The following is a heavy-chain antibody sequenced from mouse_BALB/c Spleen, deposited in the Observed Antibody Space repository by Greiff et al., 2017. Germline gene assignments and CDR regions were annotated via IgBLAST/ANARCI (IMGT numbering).Heavy chain of an antibody. CDR3: ARGGLLGGDY. Sequence: EVQLQESGPELMKPGASVKISCKASGYSFTSYYMHWVKQSHGKSLEWIGYIDPFNGGTSYNQKFKGKATLTVDKSSSTAYMHLSSLTSEDSAVYYCARGGLLGGDYWGQGTTLTVSS. CDR1: GYSFTSYY. V-gene: IGHV1S135*01. CDR2: IDPFNGGT. D-gene: IGHD2-3*01. J-gene: IGHJ2*01.